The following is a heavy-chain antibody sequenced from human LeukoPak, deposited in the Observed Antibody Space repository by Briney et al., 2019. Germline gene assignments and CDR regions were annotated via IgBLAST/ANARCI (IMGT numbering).Heavy chain of an antibody. V-gene: IGHV3-33*01. CDR1: GFTFSSYG. CDR2: IWYDGSNK. J-gene: IGHJ6*03. CDR3: ARGVVVPAAIRVSYYMDV. D-gene: IGHD2-2*02. Sequence: GRSLRLSCAASGFTFSSYGMHWVRQAPGKGLEWVAVIWYDGSNKYYADSVKGRFTISRDNSKNTLYLQMNSLRAEDTAVYYYARGVVVPAAIRVSYYMDVWGKGTTVTVSS.